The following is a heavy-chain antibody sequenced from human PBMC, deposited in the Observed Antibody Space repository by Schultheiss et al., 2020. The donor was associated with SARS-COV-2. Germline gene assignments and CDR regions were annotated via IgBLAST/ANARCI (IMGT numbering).Heavy chain of an antibody. V-gene: IGHV3-23*01. CDR3: ARKLMGGAARLFDY. J-gene: IGHJ4*02. Sequence: GGSLRLSCAASGFTFSNAWMSWVRQAPGKGLEWVSAISGSGGSTYYADSVKGRFTISRDNSKNSLYLQMNSLRAEDTAVYYCARKLMGGAARLFDYWGQGTLVTVSS. CDR2: ISGSGGST. D-gene: IGHD6-6*01. CDR1: GFTFSNAW.